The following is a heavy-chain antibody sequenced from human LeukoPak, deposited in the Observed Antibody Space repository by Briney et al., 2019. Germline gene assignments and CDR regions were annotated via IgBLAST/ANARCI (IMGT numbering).Heavy chain of an antibody. Sequence: GRSLRLSCAASGFTFDTYGMHWVRQAPGKGLEWVAVISHDGVDKYYADSVKVRFTISRDNSKNTVSLQVNSRRAEDTAAYYCAKGGYCSATRCYVGKGMDDWGQGPLVTVSS. CDR3: AKGGYCSATRCYVGKGMDD. J-gene: IGHJ4*02. CDR1: GFTFDTYG. D-gene: IGHD2-2*01. V-gene: IGHV3-30*18. CDR2: ISHDGVDK.